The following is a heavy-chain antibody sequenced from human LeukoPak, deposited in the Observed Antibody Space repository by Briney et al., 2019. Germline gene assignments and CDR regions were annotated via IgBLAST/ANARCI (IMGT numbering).Heavy chain of an antibody. D-gene: IGHD4-17*01. Sequence: AASVTVSCKASGYTFTSYYMHWVRQAPGQGLEWMGWINPNSGGTNYAQNFQGRVIMTRDTSISTAYMELSRLRSDDTAVYYCATDSTVTTYFDYWGQGTLVTVSS. CDR1: GYTFTSYY. CDR2: INPNSGGT. V-gene: IGHV1-2*02. J-gene: IGHJ4*02. CDR3: ATDSTVTTYFDY.